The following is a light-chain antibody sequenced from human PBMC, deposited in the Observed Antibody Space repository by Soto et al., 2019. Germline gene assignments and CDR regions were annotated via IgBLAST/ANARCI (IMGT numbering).Light chain of an antibody. Sequence: EIVLTQSPGTLSLSPGERATLSCRASQSVSNRYLAWYQQKSGQAPRLLISGASSRATGIPARFSGSGSGTDFTLTISRLEPEDSAVYYCQQYGSSPPITFGQGTRLEIK. CDR1: QSVSNRY. V-gene: IGKV3-20*01. CDR2: GAS. CDR3: QQYGSSPPIT. J-gene: IGKJ5*01.